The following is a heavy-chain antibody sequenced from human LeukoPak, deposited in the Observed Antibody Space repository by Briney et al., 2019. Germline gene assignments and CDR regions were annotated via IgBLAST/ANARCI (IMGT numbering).Heavy chain of an antibody. D-gene: IGHD5-18*01. CDR1: GGSISSYY. Sequence: SETLSLTCTVSGGSISSYYWSWIRQPPGKGLEWIGYIYYSGSTNYNPSLKSRVTISVDTSKNQFSLKLSSVTAADTAVYYCARESTNGAAMALVLWGQGTLVTVSS. CDR3: ARESTNGAAMALVL. J-gene: IGHJ4*02. V-gene: IGHV4-59*01. CDR2: IYYSGST.